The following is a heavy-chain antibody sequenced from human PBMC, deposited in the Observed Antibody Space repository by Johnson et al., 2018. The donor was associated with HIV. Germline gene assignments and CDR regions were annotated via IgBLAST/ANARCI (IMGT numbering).Heavy chain of an antibody. CDR3: AREGGSSGPDAFDI. J-gene: IGHJ3*02. V-gene: IGHV3-30*14. Sequence: QVQLVESGGGVVQPGRSLRLSCAASGFTFSHYSMHWVRQAPGKGLEWLAVTSNDGGNNYYSDSVKGRFTISRDNSKNTLYLQMNSLRAEDTAVYYCAREGGSSGPDAFDIWGQGTMVTVSS. CDR1: GFTFSHYS. CDR2: TSNDGGNN. D-gene: IGHD3-16*01.